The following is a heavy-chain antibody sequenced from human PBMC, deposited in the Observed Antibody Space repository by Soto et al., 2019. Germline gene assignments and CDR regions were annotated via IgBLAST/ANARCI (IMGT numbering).Heavy chain of an antibody. CDR1: GGSVSSGSYY. CDR2: IYYSGST. J-gene: IGHJ6*02. Sequence: QVQLQESGPGLVKPSETLSLTCTVSGGSVSSGSYYWSWIRQPPGKGLEWIGYIYYSGSTNYNPSLKSRVTISVDTSKNQFSLKLSSVTAADTAVYYCARDGPKRGDCSGGSCYYYYYGMDVWGQGTTVTVSS. D-gene: IGHD2-15*01. CDR3: ARDGPKRGDCSGGSCYYYYYGMDV. V-gene: IGHV4-61*01.